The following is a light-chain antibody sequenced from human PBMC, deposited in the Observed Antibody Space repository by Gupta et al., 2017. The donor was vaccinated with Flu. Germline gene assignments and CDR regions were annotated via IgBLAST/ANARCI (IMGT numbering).Light chain of an antibody. J-gene: IGKJ1*01. CDR2: GAS. V-gene: IGKV1-39*01. CDR3: QHSYSTPRT. Sequence: DIQMTQSPSSLSASVGDRVTITCRASQSISSYLNWYQQKPGEVPKLLIHGASSLQSGVPSRFSGSGSGTEFTLTISRLQPEDFASYYCQHSYSTPRTFGQGTKVEIK. CDR1: QSISSY.